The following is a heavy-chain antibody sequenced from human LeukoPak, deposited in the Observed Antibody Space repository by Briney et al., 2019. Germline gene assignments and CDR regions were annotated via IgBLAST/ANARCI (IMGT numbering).Heavy chain of an antibody. CDR2: VYAGGAT. V-gene: IGHV3-53*01. CDR1: DFSVTDNY. Sequence: GGSLRLSCAASDFSVTDNYVTWFRQAPGKGLQWVSSVYAGGATYYADSVRGRFTISRDKSKNTVYLQMTSLKVEDTAVYYCARDRRENWFDPWGQGTLVTVSS. CDR3: ARDRRENWFDP. J-gene: IGHJ5*02.